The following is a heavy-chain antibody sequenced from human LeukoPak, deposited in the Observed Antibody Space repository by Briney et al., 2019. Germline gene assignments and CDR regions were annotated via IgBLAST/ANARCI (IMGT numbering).Heavy chain of an antibody. D-gene: IGHD6-13*01. J-gene: IGHJ5*02. V-gene: IGHV4-4*07. Sequence: SQTLSRTCTVSGGSISSYYWSWIRQPAGKGLEGIGRIYTSGSTNYNPSLKSRVTMSVDTSENQFSLKLSSVTAADTAVYYCARSPYSSSWYPFAPWGQGTLVTVSS. CDR1: GGSISSYY. CDR3: ARSPYSSSWYPFAP. CDR2: IYTSGST.